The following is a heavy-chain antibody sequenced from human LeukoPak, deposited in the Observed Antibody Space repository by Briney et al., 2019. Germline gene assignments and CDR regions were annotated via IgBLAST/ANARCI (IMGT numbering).Heavy chain of an antibody. CDR2: IGTAGDP. CDR1: GFTFSSYD. CDR3: ARGLDTAYGGGFDY. J-gene: IGHJ4*02. Sequence: GGSLRLSCAASGFTFSSYDMHWVRQATGKGLEWVSAIGTAGDPYYPGSVKGRFTNSRENAKNSLYLQMNSLRAGDTAVYYCARGLDTAYGGGFDYWGQGTLVTVSS. V-gene: IGHV3-13*05. D-gene: IGHD5-18*01.